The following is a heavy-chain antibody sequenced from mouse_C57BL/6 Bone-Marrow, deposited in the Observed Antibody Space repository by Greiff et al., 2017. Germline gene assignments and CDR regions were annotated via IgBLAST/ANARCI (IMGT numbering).Heavy chain of an antibody. J-gene: IGHJ4*01. D-gene: IGHD1-1*01. Sequence: QVQLQQSGPGLVAPSQSLSITCTVSGFSLTSYGVDWVRQPPGKGLEWLGVIWGGGSTNYNSALMSRLSISKDNSKSQVFLKMNSLQTDDTAMYYCAKHYYGSSYGVDYDAMDYWGQGTSVTVSS. CDR1: GFSLTSYG. CDR3: AKHYYGSSYGVDYDAMDY. V-gene: IGHV2-9*01. CDR2: IWGGGST.